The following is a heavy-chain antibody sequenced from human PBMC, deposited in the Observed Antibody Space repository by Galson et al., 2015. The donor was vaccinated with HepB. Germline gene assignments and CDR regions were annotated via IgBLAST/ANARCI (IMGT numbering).Heavy chain of an antibody. D-gene: IGHD1-26*01. CDR1: GYTFTSYA. CDR3: ARDLGIVGATGWFDP. V-gene: IGHV7-4-1*02. Sequence: SVKVSCKASGYTFTSYAMNWVRQAPGQGLEWMGWINTNTGNPTYAQGFTGRFVSSLDTSVSTAYLQISSLKAEDTAVYYCARDLGIVGATGWFDPWGQGTLVTVSS. J-gene: IGHJ5*02. CDR2: INTNTGNP.